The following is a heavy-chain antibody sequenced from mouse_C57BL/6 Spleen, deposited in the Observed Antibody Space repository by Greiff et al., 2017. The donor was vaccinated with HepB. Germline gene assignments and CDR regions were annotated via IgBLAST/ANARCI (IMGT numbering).Heavy chain of an antibody. J-gene: IGHJ2*01. CDR2: IYPGDGDT. V-gene: IGHV1-80*01. Sequence: QVQLKESGAELVKPGASVKISCKASGYAFSSYWMNWVKQRPGKGLEWIGQIYPGDGDTNYNGKFKGKATLTADKSSSTAYMQLSSLTSEDSAVYFCARRNSYYYGSSYDYWGQGTTLTVSS. CDR3: ARRNSYYYGSSYDY. D-gene: IGHD1-1*01. CDR1: GYAFSSYW.